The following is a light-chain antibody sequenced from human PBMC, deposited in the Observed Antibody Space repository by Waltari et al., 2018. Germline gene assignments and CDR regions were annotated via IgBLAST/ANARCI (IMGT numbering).Light chain of an antibody. CDR2: EVN. CDR3: CSYGGTNTV. V-gene: IGLV2-8*01. Sequence: QSALTQPPSASGSPGQSVTIPCTDSDSDGGGHRYVSWYQQHPGKVPKLILYEVNKRPSGVPDRFSASMSGNTASLTISGLQAGDEADYYCCSYGGTNTVFGGGTRLTVL. CDR1: DSDGGGHRY. J-gene: IGLJ2*01.